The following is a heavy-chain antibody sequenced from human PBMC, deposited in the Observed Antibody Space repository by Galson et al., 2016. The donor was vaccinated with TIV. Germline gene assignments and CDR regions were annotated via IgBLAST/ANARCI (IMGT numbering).Heavy chain of an antibody. D-gene: IGHD4-23*01. CDR1: GFTFSSYD. J-gene: IGHJ3*02. Sequence: SCAASGFTFSSYDMHWVRQAPGKGLEWVASIWYDGSNEYYGDSVKGRFTISRDNSKSTLYLQMNSLRDEDTAVYYCARPYYGGQYWGAAFDIWGQGTMVTVSS. CDR2: IWYDGSNE. CDR3: ARPYYGGQYWGAAFDI. V-gene: IGHV3-33*01.